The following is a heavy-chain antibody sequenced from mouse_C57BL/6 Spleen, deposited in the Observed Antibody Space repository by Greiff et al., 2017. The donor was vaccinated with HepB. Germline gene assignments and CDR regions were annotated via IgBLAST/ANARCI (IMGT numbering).Heavy chain of an antibody. J-gene: IGHJ3*01. V-gene: IGHV1-50*01. D-gene: IGHD3-2*02. CDR3: ARSGSSGPAWFAY. CDR1: GYTFTSYW. CDR2: IDPSDSYT. Sequence: QVQLQQSGAELVKPGASVKLSCKASGYTFTSYWMQWVKQRPGQGLEWIGEIDPSDSYTNYNQKFKGKATLTVDTSSSTAYMQLSSLTSEDSAVYYCARSGSSGPAWFAYWGQGTLVTVSA.